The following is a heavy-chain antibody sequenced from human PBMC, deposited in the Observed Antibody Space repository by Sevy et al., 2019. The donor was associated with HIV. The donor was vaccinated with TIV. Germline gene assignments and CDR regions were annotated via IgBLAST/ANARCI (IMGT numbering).Heavy chain of an antibody. CDR2: IKEDGSEI. J-gene: IGHJ4*02. V-gene: IGHV3-7*01. CDR1: GFSFSTSW. Sequence: GGSLRLSCAASGFSFSTSWMTRVRQAPGKGLEWVANIKEDGSEIYYVDSVKGRFTISRDNAKNSLYLQMNSLRVEDTAVYYCLVSFDYWGQGTLVTVSS. D-gene: IGHD3-10*01. CDR3: LVSFDY.